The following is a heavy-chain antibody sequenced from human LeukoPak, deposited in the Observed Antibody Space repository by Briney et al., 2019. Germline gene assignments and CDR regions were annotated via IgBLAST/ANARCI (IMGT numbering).Heavy chain of an antibody. Sequence: SETLSLTCTVSGGSISSSSYYWGWIRQPPGKGLEWIGSIYYSGSTYYNPSLKSRVTISVDTSKNQFSLKLSSVTAADTAVYYCARGKGYSGSYLFDYWGQGTLVTVS. CDR2: IYYSGST. CDR3: ARGKGYSGSYLFDY. V-gene: IGHV4-39*07. CDR1: GGSISSSSYY. D-gene: IGHD1-26*01. J-gene: IGHJ4*02.